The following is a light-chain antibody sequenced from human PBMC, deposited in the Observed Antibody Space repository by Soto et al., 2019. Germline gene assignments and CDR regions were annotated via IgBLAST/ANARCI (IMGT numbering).Light chain of an antibody. Sequence: EIVMTQSPATLSVSPGARDPLSCRTRQSVSSSYLAWYQQKPGQAPRLLIYGASSRATGIPDRFSGSGSGTEFTLSISSLQSEDFALYYCQHYNNWPPAWTFGQGTKVDIK. CDR1: QSVSSSY. V-gene: IGKV3D-15*01. CDR2: GAS. J-gene: IGKJ1*01. CDR3: QHYNNWPPAWT.